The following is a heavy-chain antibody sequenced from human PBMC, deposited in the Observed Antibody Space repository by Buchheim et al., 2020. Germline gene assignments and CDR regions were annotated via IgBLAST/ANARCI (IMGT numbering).Heavy chain of an antibody. CDR2: INPTSGST. J-gene: IGHJ4*02. Sequence: QVQLVQSGAEVKKPGASVKVSCEASGYTFTFWHIHWVRQAPGQGLEWMGTINPTSGSTSYAQKLQGRVTMTRDTSTSTVHMELNSLRSEDTAVYYCARPLLGITAPAYWGQGTL. D-gene: IGHD6-13*01. CDR1: GYTFTFWH. CDR3: ARPLLGITAPAY. V-gene: IGHV1-46*01.